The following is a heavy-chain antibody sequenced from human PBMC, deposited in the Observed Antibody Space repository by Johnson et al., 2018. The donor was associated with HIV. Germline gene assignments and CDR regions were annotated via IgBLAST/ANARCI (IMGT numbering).Heavy chain of an antibody. Sequence: VQLVESGGGVVQPGRSLRLSCAASGFTFSSYGMHWVRQAPGKGLEWVAVISYDGSNKYYADSVKGRFTISRDNSKNTLYLQMNSLRAEDTAVYYCAKEASGWYHAGDAFDIWGQGRKVTVSS. D-gene: IGHD6-19*01. J-gene: IGHJ3*02. CDR3: AKEASGWYHAGDAFDI. V-gene: IGHV3-30*18. CDR2: ISYDGSNK. CDR1: GFTFSSYG.